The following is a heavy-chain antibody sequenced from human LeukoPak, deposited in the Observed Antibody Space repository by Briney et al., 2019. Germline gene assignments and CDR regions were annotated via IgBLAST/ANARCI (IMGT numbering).Heavy chain of an antibody. J-gene: IGHJ6*02. CDR2: IYYSGST. D-gene: IGHD6-6*01. CDR1: GGSISSYY. CDR3: ARDGSSSDYYYYGMDA. Sequence: SETLSLTCTVSGGSISSYYWSWTRQPPGKGLEWIGYIYYSGSTNYNPSLKSRVTISVDTSKNQFSLKLSSVTAVDTAVYYCARDGSSSDYYYYGMDAWGQGTTVTVSS. V-gene: IGHV4-59*01.